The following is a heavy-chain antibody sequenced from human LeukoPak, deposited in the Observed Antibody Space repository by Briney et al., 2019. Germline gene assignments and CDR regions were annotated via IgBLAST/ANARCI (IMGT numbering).Heavy chain of an antibody. D-gene: IGHD6-13*01. J-gene: IGHJ3*01. V-gene: IGHV1-18*01. Sequence: ASVKVSCKASGYNFTSYTNSWVRQAPGQGLEWMGLISAYNGNKNYGQKLQGRVTMTTDTSTSTAYMELRSLRADDTAVYYCARDEGAPIAAANVWGRGTMVTVSS. CDR1: GYNFTSYT. CDR2: ISAYNGNK. CDR3: ARDEGAPIAAANV.